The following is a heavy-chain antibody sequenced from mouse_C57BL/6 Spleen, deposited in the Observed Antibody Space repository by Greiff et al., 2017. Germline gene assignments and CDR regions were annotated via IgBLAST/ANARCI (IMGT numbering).Heavy chain of an antibody. D-gene: IGHD1-1*01. V-gene: IGHV1-80*01. J-gene: IGHJ1*03. CDR1: GYAFSSYW. CDR3: ARGVYYYGSSYWYFDV. CDR2: IYPGDGDT. Sequence: QVQLQQSGAELVKPGASVKISCKASGYAFSSYWMNWVKQRPGKGLEWIGQIYPGDGDTNYTGKFKGKATLTADKSSSTAYMQLSSLTSEDAAVYFCARGVYYYGSSYWYFDVWGTGTTVTVSS.